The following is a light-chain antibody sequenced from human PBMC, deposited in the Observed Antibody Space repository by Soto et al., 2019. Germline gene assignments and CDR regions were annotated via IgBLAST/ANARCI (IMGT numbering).Light chain of an antibody. Sequence: DIQMTQSPSTLSASVGDRVTITCRASHSISNWLAWYQQKPGKAPKLLIYKASNLERGVPSRFSGSGSGTEFTLTISSLQPDDFATYYCQQYNSYWTFGKGTKVEIK. V-gene: IGKV1-5*03. J-gene: IGKJ1*01. CDR3: QQYNSYWT. CDR1: HSISNW. CDR2: KAS.